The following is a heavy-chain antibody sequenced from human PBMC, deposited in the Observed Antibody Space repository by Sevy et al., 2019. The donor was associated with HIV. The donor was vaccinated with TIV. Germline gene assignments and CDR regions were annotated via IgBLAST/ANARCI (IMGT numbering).Heavy chain of an antibody. V-gene: IGHV3-66*01. J-gene: IGHJ3*02. Sequence: GGSLRLSCAASGLTVSSSDMSWVRQAPGKGLECVSVIYSGGSTYYADSVKGRFTISRDNAKVDLYLQMNVLTADDTAVYFCARDVIRNAFDIWGQGTMVTVSS. D-gene: IGHD3-16*02. CDR3: ARDVIRNAFDI. CDR1: GLTVSSSD. CDR2: IYSGGST.